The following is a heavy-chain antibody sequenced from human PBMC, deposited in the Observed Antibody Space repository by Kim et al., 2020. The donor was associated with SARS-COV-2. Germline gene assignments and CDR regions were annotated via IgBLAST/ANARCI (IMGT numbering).Heavy chain of an antibody. CDR1: GYTFTSYY. CDR2: INPSGGST. V-gene: IGHV1-46*01. J-gene: IGHJ4*02. Sequence: ASVKVSCKASGYTFTSYYMHWVRQAPGQGLEWMGIINPSGGSTSYAQKFQGRVTMTRDTSTSTVYMELSSLRSEDTAVYYCARDRRSVWFYYYDSSGYYYSASDYWGQGTLVTVSS. CDR3: ARDRRSVWFYYYDSSGYYYSASDY. D-gene: IGHD3-22*01.